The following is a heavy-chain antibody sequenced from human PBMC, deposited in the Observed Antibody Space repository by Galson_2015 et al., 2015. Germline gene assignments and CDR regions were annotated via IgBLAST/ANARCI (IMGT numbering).Heavy chain of an antibody. Sequence: SLRLSCAASGFTFSNAWMSWVRQAPGKGLEWVSSISSSSSYIYYADSVKGRFTISRDNAKNSLYLQMNSLRAEDTAVYYCARVGVEYYYDSSGYCDYWGQGTLVTVSS. CDR1: GFTFSNAW. CDR3: ARVGVEYYYDSSGYCDY. CDR2: ISSSSSYI. J-gene: IGHJ4*02. V-gene: IGHV3-21*04. D-gene: IGHD3-22*01.